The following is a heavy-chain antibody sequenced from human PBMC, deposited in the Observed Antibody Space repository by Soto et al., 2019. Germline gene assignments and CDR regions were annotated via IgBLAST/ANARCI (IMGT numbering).Heavy chain of an antibody. Sequence: QLQLQESGPGLVEPSATLSLTCSVSGASISTSRYSWGWIRQPPGEGLEWIGHIYYSGTTYNNPSLQSRVTISADTLKNQFSLNLRSVTAADTAVYYCVRLDCTSTKCYSGGTRWIDPWGQGTLVTVSS. D-gene: IGHD2-2*01. CDR2: IYYSGTT. V-gene: IGHV4-39*01. CDR3: VRLDCTSTKCYSGGTRWIDP. J-gene: IGHJ5*02. CDR1: GASISTSRYS.